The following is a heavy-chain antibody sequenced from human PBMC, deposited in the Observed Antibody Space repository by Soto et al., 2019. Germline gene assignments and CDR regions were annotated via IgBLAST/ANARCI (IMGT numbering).Heavy chain of an antibody. CDR1: GGSISSGGYY. V-gene: IGHV4-31*03. Sequence: SETLSLTCTVSGGSISSGGYYWSWIRQHPGKGLEWIGYIYYSGSTYYNPSLKSRVTISVDTSKNQFSLKLSSVTAADTAVYCCARTFHSSSWYNWFDPWGQGTLVTVS. D-gene: IGHD6-13*01. J-gene: IGHJ5*02. CDR2: IYYSGST. CDR3: ARTFHSSSWYNWFDP.